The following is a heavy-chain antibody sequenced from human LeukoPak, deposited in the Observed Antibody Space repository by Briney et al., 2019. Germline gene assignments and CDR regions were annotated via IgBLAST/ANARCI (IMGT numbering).Heavy chain of an antibody. V-gene: IGHV1-18*01. D-gene: IGHD3-16*01. CDR1: GYTFTSYG. J-gene: IGHJ4*02. CDR2: ISAYNGNT. CDR3: ARDLFTFVGVMVYFDY. Sequence: GASVKVSCKASGYTFTSYGISWVRQAPGQGLEWMGWISAYNGNTNYAQKLQGRVTMTTDTSTSTAYMELRSLRSDDTAVYYCARDLFTFVGVMVYFDYWGQGTLVTVSS.